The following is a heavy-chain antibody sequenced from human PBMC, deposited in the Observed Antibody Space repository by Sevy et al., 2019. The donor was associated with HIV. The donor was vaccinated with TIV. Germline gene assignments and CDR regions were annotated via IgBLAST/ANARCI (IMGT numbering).Heavy chain of an antibody. CDR2: HYHSGST. V-gene: IGHV4-38-2*01. CDR1: GYSISSGYY. J-gene: IGHJ4*02. Sequence: SETLSLTCDVYGYSISSGYYWGWIRQPPGKGLEWIGSHYHSGSTYYNPSLKSRITISVDTSKNQFSLKLSSVTAADTAVYYCARGGAHWFLDYWGQGTLVTVSS. CDR3: ARGGAHWFLDY. D-gene: IGHD3-9*01.